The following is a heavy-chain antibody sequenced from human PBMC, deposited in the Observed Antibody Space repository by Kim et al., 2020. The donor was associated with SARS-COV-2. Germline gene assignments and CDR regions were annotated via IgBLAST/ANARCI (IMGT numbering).Heavy chain of an antibody. CDR2: INSDGSDI. V-gene: IGHV3-74*01. CDR1: GFTFSSHW. D-gene: IGHD6-6*01. CDR3: VRDSSLSH. J-gene: IGHJ4*02. Sequence: GGSLRLSCAASGFTFSSHWMYWVRQAPGKGLVGVSRINSDGSDISYADSVKGRFTISRDNAKNTLYLQMNSLTAEDTAVYHCVRDSSLSHWGRGTPVIVSS.